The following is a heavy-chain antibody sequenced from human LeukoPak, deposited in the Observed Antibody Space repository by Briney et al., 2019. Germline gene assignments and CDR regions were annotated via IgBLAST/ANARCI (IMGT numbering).Heavy chain of an antibody. CDR1: GGSISSYY. V-gene: IGHV4-59*01. J-gene: IGHJ3*02. CDR3: ARVPGIQGGCYSSSWYVANDAFDI. Sequence: SETLSLTCTVSGGSISSYYWSWVRQPPGKGLEWIGYIYYSGSTNYNPSHKSRATISVDTSKNQFYLKLSSVTAADTAVYYCARVPGIQGGCYSSSWYVANDAFDIWGQGTMVTVSS. CDR2: IYYSGST. D-gene: IGHD6-13*01.